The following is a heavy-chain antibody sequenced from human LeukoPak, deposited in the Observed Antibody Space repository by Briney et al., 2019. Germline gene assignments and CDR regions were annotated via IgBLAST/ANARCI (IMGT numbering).Heavy chain of an antibody. CDR2: INRDSSVK. J-gene: IGHJ4*02. V-gene: IGHV3-7*01. CDR3: ARDPGSSAFDL. CDR1: GFNFSAFW. Sequence: GGSLRLSCAASGFNFSAFWMSWVRQTPEKGLEFVANINRDSSVKNYVDPVKARFTISRDNAKKSLFLELNSLRADDTVVFYCARDPGSSAFDLWGQGSLVTVST. D-gene: IGHD1-14*01.